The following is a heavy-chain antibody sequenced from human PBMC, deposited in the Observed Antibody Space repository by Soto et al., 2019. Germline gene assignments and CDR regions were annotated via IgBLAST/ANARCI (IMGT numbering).Heavy chain of an antibody. V-gene: IGHV3-48*02. CDR1: GFTFSSDS. CDR2: ISSSSSTR. J-gene: IGHJ4*02. Sequence: EVQLVESGGGLVQPGGSLRLSCAASGFTFSSDSMNWVRQAPGKGLEWVSYISSSSSTRYYADSVKGRFTISRDNAKNSLYLQMNSLRDEDTAVYYCARVFYSVAGTGGLDYWGQGTLVTVSS. CDR3: ARVFYSVAGTGGLDY. D-gene: IGHD6-19*01.